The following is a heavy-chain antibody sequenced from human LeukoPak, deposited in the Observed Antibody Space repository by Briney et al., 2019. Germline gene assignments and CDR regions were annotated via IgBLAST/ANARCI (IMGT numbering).Heavy chain of an antibody. CDR2: INSDGDNI. J-gene: IGHJ4*02. Sequence: PGGSLRLSCVTSGFTFSDYFMNWIRQAPGKGLEWLSFINSDGDNIYYRDSVKGRFTISRDNAKKTLYLEMNSLTVDDTAIYYCATSRVFDFWGQGTLVAVSS. CDR3: ATSRVFDF. CDR1: GFTFSDYF. V-gene: IGHV3-11*04.